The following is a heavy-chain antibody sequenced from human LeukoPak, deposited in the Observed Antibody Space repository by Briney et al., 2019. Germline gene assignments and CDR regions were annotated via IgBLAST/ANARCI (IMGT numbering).Heavy chain of an antibody. CDR2: ISGDGGST. V-gene: IGHV3-43*02. Sequence: GGSLRLSCAASGFTFDDYATHWVRQAPGKGLEWVSLISGDGGSTYYADSVKGRFTISRDNSKNSLYLQMNSLRTEDTALYYCAKDMVPDRGGWYGMLDYWGQGTLVTVSS. CDR1: GFTFDDYA. CDR3: AKDMVPDRGGWYGMLDY. J-gene: IGHJ4*02. D-gene: IGHD6-19*01.